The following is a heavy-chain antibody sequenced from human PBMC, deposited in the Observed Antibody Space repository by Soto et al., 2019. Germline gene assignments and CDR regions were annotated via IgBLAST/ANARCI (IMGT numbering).Heavy chain of an antibody. Sequence: GGSLRLSCAAPGFTFRNSWMHWVRQAPGKGLVWVSRINNDGTNTDYADSVKGRFTISRDNAKNTVYLQVNNLRAEDTAVYYCARDVSWRGELSWGQGTLVTVS. J-gene: IGHJ5*01. CDR3: ARDVSWRGELS. V-gene: IGHV3-74*01. D-gene: IGHD1-7*01. CDR2: INNDGTNT. CDR1: GFTFRNSW.